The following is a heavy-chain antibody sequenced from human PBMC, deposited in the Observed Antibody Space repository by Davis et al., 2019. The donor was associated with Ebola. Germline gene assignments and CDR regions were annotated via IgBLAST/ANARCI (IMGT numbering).Heavy chain of an antibody. CDR1: GGSIRTYY. J-gene: IGHJ5*02. Sequence: PSETLSLTCTVSGGSIRTYYWSWIRQPPGKGLEWIGYIYYSGNTNYNPSLKSRVTISVDTSKNQFSLKLSSVTAADTAVYYCARHSSSSRGWFDPWGQGTLVTVSS. V-gene: IGHV4-59*08. CDR2: IYYSGNT. D-gene: IGHD6-6*01. CDR3: ARHSSSSRGWFDP.